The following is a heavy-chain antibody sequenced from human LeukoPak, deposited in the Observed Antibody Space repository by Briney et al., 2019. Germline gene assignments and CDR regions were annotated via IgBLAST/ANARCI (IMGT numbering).Heavy chain of an antibody. J-gene: IGHJ4*02. Sequence: ASVKVSCKASRYTFTSYGISWVRQAPGQGLEWMGWISAYSGNTNYAQKLQGRVTMTTDTSTSTAYMELRSLRSDDTAVYYCARNYDILTGYTGIDYWGQGTLVTVSS. CDR2: ISAYSGNT. CDR3: ARNYDILTGYTGIDY. CDR1: RYTFTSYG. V-gene: IGHV1-18*01. D-gene: IGHD3-9*01.